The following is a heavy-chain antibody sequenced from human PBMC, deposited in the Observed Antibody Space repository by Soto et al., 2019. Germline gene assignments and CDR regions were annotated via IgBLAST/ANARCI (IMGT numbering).Heavy chain of an antibody. Sequence: PGGSLRLSCAASGFTFSDSYMSWIRQAPGKGLEWISYITFSGNTVHYADSLKGRFTISRDNAKNSLYLQMNRLGAEDTAVYYCARVSWREKYGMDVWGQGTTVTVSS. CDR1: GFTFSDSY. CDR2: ITFSGNTV. J-gene: IGHJ6*02. V-gene: IGHV3-11*01. CDR3: ARVSWREKYGMDV.